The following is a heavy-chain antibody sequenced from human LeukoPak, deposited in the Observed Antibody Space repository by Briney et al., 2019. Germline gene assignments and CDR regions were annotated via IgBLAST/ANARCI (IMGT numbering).Heavy chain of an antibody. CDR2: IRYDGSNK. Sequence: GGALRLSCAASGFTFSSYGMHWVRQAPAKGVGWVAFIRYDGSNKYYADSVKGRFTISRDNSKNTLYLQMKSLRAEDTAVYYCAKGGGYEAQYYYYYLDVWGKGTTVTISS. J-gene: IGHJ6*03. CDR3: AKGGGYEAQYYYYYLDV. CDR1: GFTFSSYG. V-gene: IGHV3-30*02. D-gene: IGHD5-12*01.